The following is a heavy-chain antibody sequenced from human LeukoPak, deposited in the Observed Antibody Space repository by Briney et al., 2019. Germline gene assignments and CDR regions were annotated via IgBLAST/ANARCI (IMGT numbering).Heavy chain of an antibody. CDR1: GGSIGSSSYY. CDR3: ARRQRGEYYYDSSGYYSIDY. CDR2: IYYSGST. J-gene: IGHJ4*02. D-gene: IGHD3-22*01. Sequence: PSETLSLTCTVSGGSIGSSSYYWGWIRQPPGKGLGWIGSIYYSGSTYYNPSLKSRVTISVDTSKNQFSLKLSSVTAADTAVYYCARRQRGEYYYDSSGYYSIDYWGQGTLVTVSS. V-gene: IGHV4-39*01.